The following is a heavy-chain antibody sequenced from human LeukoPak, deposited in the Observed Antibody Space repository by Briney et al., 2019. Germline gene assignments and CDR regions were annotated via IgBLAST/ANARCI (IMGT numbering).Heavy chain of an antibody. CDR3: ASTIDWSFDY. V-gene: IGHV4-34*01. D-gene: IGHD3-9*01. Sequence: SETLSLTCAVYGGSFSDYYWNWIRQPPGKGPEWIGEINDRGTTNHNPSLKSRVTILVDTSKNQFSLKLSSVTAADTAVYYCASTIDWSFDYWGQGTLVTVSS. CDR1: GGSFSDYY. CDR2: INDRGTT. J-gene: IGHJ4*02.